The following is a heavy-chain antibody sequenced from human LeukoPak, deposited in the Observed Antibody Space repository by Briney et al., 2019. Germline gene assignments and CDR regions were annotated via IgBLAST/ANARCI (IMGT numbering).Heavy chain of an antibody. V-gene: IGHV4-59*11. CDR1: GGSIRSHY. CDR3: ARERIGRYDILTGYYTGSAFDI. CDR2: IYYSGST. Sequence: SETLSLTCTVSGGSIRSHYWSWIRQPPGKGLEWIGYIYYSGSTNYNPSLKSRVTISVDTSKNQFSLKLSSVTAADTAVYYCARERIGRYDILTGYYTGSAFDIWGQGTMVTVSS. D-gene: IGHD3-9*01. J-gene: IGHJ3*02.